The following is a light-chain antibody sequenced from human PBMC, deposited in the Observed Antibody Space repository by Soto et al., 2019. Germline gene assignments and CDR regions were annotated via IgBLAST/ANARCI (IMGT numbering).Light chain of an antibody. CDR2: DAS. V-gene: IGKV3-11*01. CDR3: QQRSNWPWT. CDR1: QSVSSY. J-gene: IGKJ1*01. Sequence: EILLTQSPATLSLYPGERATLSCRASQSVSSYLTWYQQKPGQAPRLLIYDASKKATDIPARFSGSGSGTDFTLTISSLEPEDFAVYYCQQRSNWPWTFGQGTNVEIK.